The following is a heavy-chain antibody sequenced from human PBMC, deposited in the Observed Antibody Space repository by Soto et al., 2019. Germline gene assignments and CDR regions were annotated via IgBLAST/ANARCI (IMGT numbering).Heavy chain of an antibody. CDR1: GFTFSGSA. Sequence: GGSLRLSCAASGFTFSGSAMHWVRQASGKGLEWVGRIRSKANSYATACAASVKGRFTISRDDSKNTAYLQMNSLKTEDTAVYYCTRPAQGGWFDPWGQGTLVTVSS. CDR2: IRSKANSYAT. CDR3: TRPAQGGWFDP. J-gene: IGHJ5*02. V-gene: IGHV3-73*01. D-gene: IGHD6-25*01.